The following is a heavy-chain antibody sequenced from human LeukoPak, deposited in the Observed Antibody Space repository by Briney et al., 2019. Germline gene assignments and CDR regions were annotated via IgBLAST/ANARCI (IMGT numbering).Heavy chain of an antibody. V-gene: IGHV3-7*01. J-gene: IGHJ4*02. CDR3: ARDKIEGPTKLDY. Sequence: GGSLRLSCAASGFTFSSYWMSWLRQAPGKELEWVANIKQDESEKYYVDSVKGRFTISRDNAKNSLYLQMNSLRAEATAVYYCARDKIEGPTKLDYWGQGILVTVSS. CDR2: IKQDESEK. D-gene: IGHD1-1*01. CDR1: GFTFSSYW.